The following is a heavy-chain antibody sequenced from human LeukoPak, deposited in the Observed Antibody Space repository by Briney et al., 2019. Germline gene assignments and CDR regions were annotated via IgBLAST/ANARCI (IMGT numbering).Heavy chain of an antibody. V-gene: IGHV4-34*01. J-gene: IGHJ4*02. CDR1: GGSFSGYY. CDR3: ARGSILVYYFDY. CDR2: INHSGST. Sequence: SGTLSLTCAVYGGSFSGYYWSWIRQPPGKGLEWIGEINHSGSTNYNPSLKSRVTISVDTSKNQFSLKLSSVTAADTAVYYCARGSILVYYFDYWGQGTLVTVSS.